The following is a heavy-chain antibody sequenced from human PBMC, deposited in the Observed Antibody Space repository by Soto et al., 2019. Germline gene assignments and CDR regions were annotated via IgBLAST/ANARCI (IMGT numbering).Heavy chain of an antibody. CDR3: ARDAVGETYYYGMDV. D-gene: IGHD3-10*01. CDR2: IYSGGST. Sequence: PGGSLRLSCAASGFTVSSNYMSWVRQAPGKGLEWVSVIYSGGSTYYADSVKGRFTISRDNSKNTLYLQMNSLRAEDTAVYYCARDAVGETYYYGMDVWGQGTTVTVSS. V-gene: IGHV3-66*01. J-gene: IGHJ6*02. CDR1: GFTVSSNY.